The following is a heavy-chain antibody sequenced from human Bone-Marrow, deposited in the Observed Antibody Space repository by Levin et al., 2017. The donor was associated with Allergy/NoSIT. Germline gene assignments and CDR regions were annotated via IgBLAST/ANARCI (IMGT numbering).Heavy chain of an antibody. CDR3: AKMDLTVLITSGRGFEFDF. V-gene: IGHV3-23*01. Sequence: AASVKVSCAASGFTFSSYAMSWVRQAPGKGLEWVSSITGGGGNTYYADAVKGRFTISRDNSKNSVYLQMNSLRAEDTAVYYCAKMDLTVLITSGRGFEFDFWGPGTLVTVSS. CDR1: GFTFSSYA. D-gene: IGHD3-9*01. J-gene: IGHJ4*02. CDR2: ITGGGGNT.